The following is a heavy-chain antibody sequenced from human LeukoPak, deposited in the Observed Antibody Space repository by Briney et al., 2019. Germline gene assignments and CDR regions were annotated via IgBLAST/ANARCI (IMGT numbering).Heavy chain of an antibody. D-gene: IGHD6-13*01. CDR3: ARGRYSSSWYSFDI. CDR2: INPNSGGT. CDR1: GYTFTSYG. J-gene: IGHJ3*02. V-gene: IGHV1-2*02. Sequence: ASVKVSCKASGYTFTSYGISWVRQAPGQGLEWIGWINPNSGGTNYAQKFQGRVTMTRDTSISTAYMELSRLRSDDTAVYYCARGRYSSSWYSFDIWGQGTMVTVSS.